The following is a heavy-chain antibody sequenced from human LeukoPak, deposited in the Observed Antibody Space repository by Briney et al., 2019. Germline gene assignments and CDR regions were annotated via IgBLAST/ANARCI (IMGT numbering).Heavy chain of an antibody. CDR2: LDPEGGGL. D-gene: IGHD3-10*01. CDR1: GNSLIYLS. J-gene: IGHJ4*02. V-gene: IGHV1-24*01. Sequence: ASVKVSCKVSGNSLIYLSMHWVRQAPGKGLEWLGGLDPEGGGLIYAQNFQGRVIMTEDTSTDTAYMELSSLRSEDTAVYYCARDTRYGSGSYYNQCDYWGQGTLVTVSS. CDR3: ARDTRYGSGSYYNQCDY.